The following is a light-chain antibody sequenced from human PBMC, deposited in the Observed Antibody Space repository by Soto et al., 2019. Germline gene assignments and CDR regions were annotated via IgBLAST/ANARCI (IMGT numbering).Light chain of an antibody. V-gene: IGKV3-20*01. CDR1: QSVSSSY. CDR2: GAS. Sequence: EIVLTQSPGTLSLSPGERATLSCRASQSVSSSYLAWYQQKPGQAPRLLIYGASSRATGIPDRFSGSGSGTDFNLTIRRLEPEDFAVYYCQQYGSSPPLTFGGGTKVEIK. J-gene: IGKJ4*01. CDR3: QQYGSSPPLT.